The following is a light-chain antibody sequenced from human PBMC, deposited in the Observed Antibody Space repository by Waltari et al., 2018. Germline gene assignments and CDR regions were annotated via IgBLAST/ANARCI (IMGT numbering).Light chain of an antibody. CDR2: ENN. Sequence: QSVLTQPPPVSAAPGQRVTISCSGSSPDIGSNYVSWYQHLPGTAPKLVIYENNKRPPGIPDRFSGSKFDTSGTLDITGLQTGDEADYYCGTWHSGLSVVLFGGGTKLTVL. J-gene: IGLJ3*02. CDR3: GTWHSGLSVVL. V-gene: IGLV1-51*02. CDR1: SPDIGSNY.